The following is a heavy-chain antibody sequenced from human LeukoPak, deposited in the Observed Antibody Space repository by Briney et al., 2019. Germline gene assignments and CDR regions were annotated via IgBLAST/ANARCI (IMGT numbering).Heavy chain of an antibody. CDR1: GFTFSSYS. D-gene: IGHD2-2*01. CDR3: ARDRYCSSTSCYEDY. CDR2: ISSSSSYI. Sequence: KSGGSLRLSCAASGFTFSSYSMNWVRQAPGKGLEWVSSISSSSSYIYYADSVKGRFTISRDNAKDSLYLQMNSLRAEDTAVYYCARDRYCSSTSCYEDYWGQGTLVTVSS. J-gene: IGHJ4*02. V-gene: IGHV3-21*01.